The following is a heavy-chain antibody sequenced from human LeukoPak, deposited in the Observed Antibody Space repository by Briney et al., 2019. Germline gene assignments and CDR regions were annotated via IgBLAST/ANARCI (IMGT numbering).Heavy chain of an antibody. Sequence: GGSLRLSCAASVFAFINYWMHWGRQAPGKGLVWVAHSNSDGSTIRYADSVKGRLTISRDNAKNTLYLQMNSLRAEDTAVYYCAREVAYSSFFEAFDIWGQGTMVTVSS. D-gene: IGHD6-6*01. J-gene: IGHJ3*02. CDR3: AREVAYSSFFEAFDI. V-gene: IGHV3-74*01. CDR2: SNSDGSTI. CDR1: VFAFINYW.